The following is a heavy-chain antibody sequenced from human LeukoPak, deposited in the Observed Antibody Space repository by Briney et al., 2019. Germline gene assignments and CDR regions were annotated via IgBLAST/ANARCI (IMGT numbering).Heavy chain of an antibody. D-gene: IGHD4-17*01. CDR1: GGSISSYY. V-gene: IGHV4-59*01. J-gene: IGHJ4*02. CDR3: ARDGDYGDFDY. CDR2: IYYSGST. Sequence: SETLSLTCTVSGGSISSYYGSWIRQPPGKGLEWIGYIYYSGSTNYNPSLKSRVTISVDTSKNQFSLKLSSVTAADTAVYYCARDGDYGDFDYWGQGTLVTVSS.